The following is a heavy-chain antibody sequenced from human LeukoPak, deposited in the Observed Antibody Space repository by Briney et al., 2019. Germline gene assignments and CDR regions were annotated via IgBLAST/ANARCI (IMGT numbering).Heavy chain of an antibody. CDR1: GYTFTSYY. V-gene: IGHV1-46*01. Sequence: ASVKVSCKASGYTFTSYYMYWVRQAPGQGLEWMGIINPSGGSTSYAQKFQGRVTMTRDTSTSTVYMELSSLRSEDTAVYYCAGDYGDYAVYWGQGTLVTVSS. D-gene: IGHD4-17*01. CDR3: AGDYGDYAVY. J-gene: IGHJ4*02. CDR2: INPSGGST.